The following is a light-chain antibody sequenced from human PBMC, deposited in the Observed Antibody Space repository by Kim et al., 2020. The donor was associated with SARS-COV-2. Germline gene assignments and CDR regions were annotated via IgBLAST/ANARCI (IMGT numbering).Light chain of an antibody. CDR3: NSRGSNDSVL. CDR1: SLRSYY. J-gene: IGLJ2*01. V-gene: IGLV3-19*01. CDR2: GKN. Sequence: ALGQTVRITCQGDSLRSYYATWYQQKPGQAPIVVIYGKNNRPSGIPDRFSGSSSGDTASLTITGTQAGDEADYYCNSRGSNDSVLFGGGTQLTVL.